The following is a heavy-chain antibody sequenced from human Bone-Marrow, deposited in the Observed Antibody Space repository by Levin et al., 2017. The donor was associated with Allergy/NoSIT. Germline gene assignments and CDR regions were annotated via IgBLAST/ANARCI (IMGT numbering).Heavy chain of an antibody. V-gene: IGHV1-46*01. CDR1: FSPFPLSS. D-gene: IGHD1-26*01. CDR3: ARRMDPYSGTNYFDD. CDR2: INPTGKSS. J-gene: IGHJ4*02. Sequence: ASVKVSCPASFSPFPLSSLPFFLPSPFPGLEWMGRINPTGKSSSYAQKFQGRVTMTRDTSTSTVYMELSSLTSEDTAVYYCARRMDPYSGTNYFDDWGQGTLVTVSS.